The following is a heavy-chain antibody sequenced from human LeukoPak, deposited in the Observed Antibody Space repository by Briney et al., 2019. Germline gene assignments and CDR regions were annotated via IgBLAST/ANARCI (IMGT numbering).Heavy chain of an antibody. CDR3: AIGRTWAAGILDY. Sequence: PSETLSLTCTVSGGSISSDYWSWIRQPPGKGLEWIGYMYNSGSTNYNPSLKSRVTISVDMSKNQFSLRMSSVTAADTALYHCAIGRTWAAGILDYWGQGTLVTVSS. CDR2: MYNSGST. V-gene: IGHV4-59*01. D-gene: IGHD6-13*01. CDR1: GGSISSDY. J-gene: IGHJ4*02.